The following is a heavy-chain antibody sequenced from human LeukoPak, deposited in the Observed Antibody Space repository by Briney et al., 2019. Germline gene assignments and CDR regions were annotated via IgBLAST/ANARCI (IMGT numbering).Heavy chain of an antibody. CDR2: INPRGGST. D-gene: IGHD3-3*01. V-gene: IGHV1-46*01. Sequence: GASVKVSCKASGYTFTSYYMHWVRQAPGQGLEWMGIINPRGGSTSYAQKFQGRVTMTRDTFTSTVYMELSSLRSEDTAVYYCARASGPSSRDRITSGSTFDPWGQGTLVTVSS. CDR1: GYTFTSYY. J-gene: IGHJ5*02. CDR3: ARASGPSSRDRITSGSTFDP.